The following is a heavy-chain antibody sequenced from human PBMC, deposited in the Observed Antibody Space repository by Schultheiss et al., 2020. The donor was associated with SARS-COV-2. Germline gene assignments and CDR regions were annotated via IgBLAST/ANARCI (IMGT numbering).Heavy chain of an antibody. CDR1: GYSISSGYY. CDR2: IYTSGST. Sequence: SETLSLTCTVSGYSISSGYYWGWIRQPPGKGLEWIGRIYTSGSTNYNPSLKSRVTISVDTSKNQFSLKLSSVTAADTAVYYCARSRVFADFWSGYYMGGCGWFDPWGQGTLVTVSS. J-gene: IGHJ5*02. D-gene: IGHD3-3*01. CDR3: ARSRVFADFWSGYYMGGCGWFDP. V-gene: IGHV4-38-2*02.